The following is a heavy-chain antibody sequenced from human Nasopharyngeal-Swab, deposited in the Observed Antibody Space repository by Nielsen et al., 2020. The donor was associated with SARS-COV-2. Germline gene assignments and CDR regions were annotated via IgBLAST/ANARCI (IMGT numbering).Heavy chain of an antibody. CDR1: GFTFSSYS. V-gene: IGHV3-21*05. D-gene: IGHD4-17*01. Sequence: GESLKISCAASGFTFSSYSMNWVRQAPGKGLEWVSYISSSSSYTNYADSVKGRFTISRDNAKNSLYLQMNSLRAEDTAVYYCARSTYGDADDAFDIWGQGTMVTVSS. J-gene: IGHJ3*02. CDR2: ISSSSSYT. CDR3: ARSTYGDADDAFDI.